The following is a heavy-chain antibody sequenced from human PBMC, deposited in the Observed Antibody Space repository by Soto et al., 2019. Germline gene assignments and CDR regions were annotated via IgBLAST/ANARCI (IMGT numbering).Heavy chain of an antibody. Sequence: QVQLVQSGAEVKKPGASVKVSCKASGYTFTGYYMHWVRQAPGQGLEWMGWINPNSGGTNYAQKFQGWVTMTRDTSISTAYMELSRLRSDDTAVYYCAREGGSDSSGPVPFVYWGQGTLVTVSS. CDR3: AREGGSDSSGPVPFVY. CDR1: GYTFTGYY. CDR2: INPNSGGT. J-gene: IGHJ4*02. V-gene: IGHV1-2*04. D-gene: IGHD3-22*01.